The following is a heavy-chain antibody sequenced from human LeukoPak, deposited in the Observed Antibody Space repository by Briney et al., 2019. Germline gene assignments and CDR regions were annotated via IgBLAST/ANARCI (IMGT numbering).Heavy chain of an antibody. V-gene: IGHV4-59*01. CDR3: ARDSGGNSGEFDP. CDR2: VYNRGTT. D-gene: IGHD4-23*01. CDR1: GGSITSYY. Sequence: PSETLSLTCSVSGGSITSYYWSWIRQSPMKGLEWIGSVYNRGTTYYNPSLKSRVTISGDTSKNQLSLRMTYVTTADTAVYFCARDSGGNSGEFDPWGQGTLVTVSS. J-gene: IGHJ5*02.